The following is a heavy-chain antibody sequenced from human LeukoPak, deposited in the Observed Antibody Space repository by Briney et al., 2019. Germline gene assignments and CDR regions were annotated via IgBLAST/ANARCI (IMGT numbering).Heavy chain of an antibody. J-gene: IGHJ4*02. CDR3: ARGADTAMAKSFDY. CDR1: GFTFSSYN. D-gene: IGHD5-18*01. V-gene: IGHV3-48*02. Sequence: GGSLRLSCAASGFTFSSYNMNWVRQAPGKGQEWVSYTSSSSSSVYYADSVKGRFTISRDNAKNSLYLQMNSLRDEDTAVYYCARGADTAMAKSFDYWGQGTLVKVSS. CDR2: TSSSSSSV.